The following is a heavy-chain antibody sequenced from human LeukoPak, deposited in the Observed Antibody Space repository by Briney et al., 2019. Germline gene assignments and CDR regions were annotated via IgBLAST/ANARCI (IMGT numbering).Heavy chain of an antibody. CDR2: IFYSGST. J-gene: IGHJ6*02. CDR3: ARGKYYYGMDV. Sequence: PSQTLSLTCTVSGGSVSSGGYYWSWIRQHPGKGPEWIGYIFYSGSTNYNPSLKSRVTMSVDTSKNQFSLKLSSVTAADTAVYYCARGKYYYGMDVWGQGTTVTVSS. CDR1: GGSVSSGGYY. V-gene: IGHV4-31*03.